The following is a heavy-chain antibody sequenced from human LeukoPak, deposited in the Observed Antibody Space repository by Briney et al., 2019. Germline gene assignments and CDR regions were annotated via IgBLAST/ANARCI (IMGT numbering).Heavy chain of an antibody. D-gene: IGHD1-1*01. Sequence: SVKVSCKASGGTFSSYAISWVRQAPGQGLEWMGGIIPIFGTANYAQKFQGRVTITTDESTSTAYMELSSLRSEDTAVYYCARDRTGWDAFDIWGQGTMVTVSS. J-gene: IGHJ3*02. CDR1: GGTFSSYA. CDR3: ARDRTGWDAFDI. V-gene: IGHV1-69*05. CDR2: IIPIFGTA.